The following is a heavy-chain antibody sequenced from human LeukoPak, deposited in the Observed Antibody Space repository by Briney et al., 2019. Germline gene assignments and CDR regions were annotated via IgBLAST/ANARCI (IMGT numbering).Heavy chain of an antibody. J-gene: IGHJ4*02. Sequence: GGSLRLSCAASGFTFSSYAMSWVRQAPGKGLEWVSAISGSGGSTYYADSVKGRFTISRDNSKNTLYPQMNSLRAEDTAVYYCAKAEGDIVVVVAALFDYWGQGTLVTVSS. CDR1: GFTFSSYA. CDR2: ISGSGGST. CDR3: AKAEGDIVVVVAALFDY. D-gene: IGHD2-15*01. V-gene: IGHV3-23*01.